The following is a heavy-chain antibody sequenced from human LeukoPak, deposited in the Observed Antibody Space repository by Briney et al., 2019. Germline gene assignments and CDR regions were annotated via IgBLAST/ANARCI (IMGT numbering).Heavy chain of an antibody. D-gene: IGHD2-2*01. CDR3: ARFEYCSSTSCYRRLDY. Sequence: PSQTLSLTCTVSGGSISSGGYYWSWIRQHPGKGLEWIGYIYYSGSTYYNPSLKSRVTISVDTSKNQFSLKLSSVTAADTAVYYCARFEYCSSTSCYRRLDYWGQGTLVTVSS. CDR2: IYYSGST. J-gene: IGHJ4*02. CDR1: GGSISSGGYY. V-gene: IGHV4-31*03.